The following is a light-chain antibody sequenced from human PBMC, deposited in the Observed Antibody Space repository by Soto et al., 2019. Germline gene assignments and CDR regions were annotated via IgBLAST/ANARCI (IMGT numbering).Light chain of an antibody. J-gene: IGKJ5*01. CDR3: QQYDSSSIT. V-gene: IGKV3-20*01. CDR2: GAS. Sequence: ILLTQSPGTLSLSPGERATLSCRASQSVSSSYLVWYQQTPGQAPRLLIYGASSRATGIPDRFSGSGSGTDFTLTISRLEPEDFAVYYCQQYDSSSITFGQGTRLEIK. CDR1: QSVSSSY.